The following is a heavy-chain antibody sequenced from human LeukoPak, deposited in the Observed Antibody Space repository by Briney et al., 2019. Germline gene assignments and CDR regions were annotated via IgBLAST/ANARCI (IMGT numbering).Heavy chain of an antibody. CDR3: ARVVEQQLDY. Sequence: GGSLRLSCAASGFTDSSNYMSWVRQAPGKGLEWVSVIYSGGSTYYADSVKGRFTISRDNSKNTLYLQMNSLRAEDTAVYYCARVVEQQLDYWGQGTLVTVSS. V-gene: IGHV3-66*01. CDR1: GFTDSSNY. CDR2: IYSGGST. J-gene: IGHJ4*02. D-gene: IGHD6-13*01.